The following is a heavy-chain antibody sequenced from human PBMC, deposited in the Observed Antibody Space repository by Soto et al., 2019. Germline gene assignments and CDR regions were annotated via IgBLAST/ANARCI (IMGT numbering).Heavy chain of an antibody. CDR3: ARSSTSANYFDY. V-gene: IGHV4-31*03. CDR1: GGSISSGGYY. D-gene: IGHD2-2*01. Sequence: QVQLQESGPGLVKPSQTLSLTCTVSGGSISSGGYYWSWIRQHPGKGLEWIGYIYYSGSTYYIPSLKSRVTISVDTSKNQFSLKLSSVTAAVTAVYYCARSSTSANYFDYWGQGTLVTFSS. CDR2: IYYSGST. J-gene: IGHJ4*02.